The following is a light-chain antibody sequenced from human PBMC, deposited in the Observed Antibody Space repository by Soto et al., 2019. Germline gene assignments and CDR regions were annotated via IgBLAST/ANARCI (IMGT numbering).Light chain of an antibody. J-gene: IGLJ2*01. CDR3: TSYTSRSTLVV. CDR1: SSDVGGYNY. Sequence: QCALTQPASVSGSPGQSITISCTGTSSDVGGYNYVSWYKQHPGKAPKLMIYDVSNRPSGVSNRFSGSKSGITASLTISGLQAEDEADYYCTSYTSRSTLVVFGGGTKLTVL. V-gene: IGLV2-14*01. CDR2: DVS.